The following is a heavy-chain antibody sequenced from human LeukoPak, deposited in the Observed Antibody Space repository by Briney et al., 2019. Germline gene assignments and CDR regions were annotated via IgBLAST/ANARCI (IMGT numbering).Heavy chain of an antibody. V-gene: IGHV1-18*01. CDR1: GYTFISYG. CDR3: AREGGVGPTAPPDYYSYQMDV. CDR2: ISPYTTKT. Sequence: VEVSCKASGYTFISYGITWVRQAPGQGLEWMGWISPYTTKTNYAQSLQGRVTMTTDTSTSTAYMELRSLRSDDTAVYYCAREGGVGPTAPPDYYSYQMDVWGKGTTVTVSS. J-gene: IGHJ6*03. D-gene: IGHD1-26*01.